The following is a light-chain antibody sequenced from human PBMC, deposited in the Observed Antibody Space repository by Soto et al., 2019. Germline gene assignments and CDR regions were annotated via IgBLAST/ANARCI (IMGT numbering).Light chain of an antibody. J-gene: IGKJ1*01. CDR2: DVS. Sequence: IVLTQSPGSRSLSPGERATLSCRASQSLSRNYLAWYQQKPGQAPRLLIYDVSTRATGIPDRFSGSGPGADFTLTIGRLEPEDFAVYYCHQYGSSPRTFGQGTKVDIK. CDR1: QSLSRNY. CDR3: HQYGSSPRT. V-gene: IGKV3-20*01.